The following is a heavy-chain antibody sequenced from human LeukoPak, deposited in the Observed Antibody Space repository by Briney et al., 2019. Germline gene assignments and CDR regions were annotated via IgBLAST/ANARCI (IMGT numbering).Heavy chain of an antibody. V-gene: IGHV3-74*01. CDR3: VRDRGYTFDY. Sequence: QPGGSLRLSCAASGLTFSNYWMHWVRQAPGKGLVWVSRIYSDEPSTTCADSVKGRFTISRDNAKNALYPQMNSLRAEDTAVYYCVRDRGYTFDYWGQGTLVAVSS. J-gene: IGHJ4*02. CDR2: IYSDEPST. D-gene: IGHD5-24*01. CDR1: GLTFSNYW.